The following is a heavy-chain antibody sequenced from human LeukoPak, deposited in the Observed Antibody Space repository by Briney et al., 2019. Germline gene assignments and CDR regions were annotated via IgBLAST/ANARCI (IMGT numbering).Heavy chain of an antibody. CDR2: IYHSGST. J-gene: IGHJ5*02. V-gene: IGHV4-39*07. Sequence: SETLSLTCRVSGASINSGSNYWGWIRQPPGKGLEWIGSIYHSGSTYYNPSLKSRVTISVDTSKNQFSLKLSSVTAADTAVYYCARAYSSSWYFNWFDPWGQGTLVTVSS. D-gene: IGHD6-13*01. CDR1: GASINSGSNY. CDR3: ARAYSSSWYFNWFDP.